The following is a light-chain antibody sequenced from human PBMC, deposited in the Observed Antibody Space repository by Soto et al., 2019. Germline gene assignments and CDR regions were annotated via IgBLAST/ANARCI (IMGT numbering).Light chain of an antibody. V-gene: IGKV1-5*01. CDR3: QQYNSYLWT. J-gene: IGKJ1*01. CDR2: DAP. Sequence: DIPMTQSPSTLSASLGDRVTITCRASQSISSWLAWYQQKPGTAPKLLIYDAPSLESGVPSRFSGSGSGTEFTLSISSLQPDDFATYYCQQYNSYLWTFGQGTKVDI. CDR1: QSISSW.